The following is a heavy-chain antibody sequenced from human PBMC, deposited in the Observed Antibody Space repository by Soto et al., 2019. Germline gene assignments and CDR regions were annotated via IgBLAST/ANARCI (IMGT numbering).Heavy chain of an antibody. CDR1: GYTFTSYG. J-gene: IGHJ5*02. V-gene: IGHV1-18*01. Sequence: ASVKVSCKASGYTFTSYGISWVRQAPGQGLEWMGWISAYNGNTNYAQKLQGRVTMTTDTSTSTVYMELSSLRSEDTAVYYCARSRSRDPENWFDPWGQGTLVTVS. CDR2: ISAYNGNT. CDR3: ARSRSRDPENWFDP.